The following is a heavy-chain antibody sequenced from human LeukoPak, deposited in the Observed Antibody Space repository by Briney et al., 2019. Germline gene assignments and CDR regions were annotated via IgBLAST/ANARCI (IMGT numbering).Heavy chain of an antibody. CDR2: INHSGST. J-gene: IGHJ5*02. CDR3: ATGVTTLNWFDP. CDR1: GGSFSGYY. Sequence: SETLSLTCAVYGGSFSGYYWSWIRQPPGKGLEWIGEINHSGSTNYNPSLKSRVTISVDTSKNQSSLKLSSVTAADTAVYYCATGVTTLNWFDPWGQGTLVTVSS. V-gene: IGHV4-34*01. D-gene: IGHD4-17*01.